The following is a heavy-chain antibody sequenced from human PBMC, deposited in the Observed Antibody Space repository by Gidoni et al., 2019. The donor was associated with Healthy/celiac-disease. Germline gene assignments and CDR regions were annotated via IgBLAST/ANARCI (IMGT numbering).Heavy chain of an antibody. CDR3: VRVWEPPGAPVDY. CDR1: GFTFSSYW. CDR2: INSDGRST. D-gene: IGHD1-26*01. Sequence: EVQLVESGGGLVQRGGSLRLSCEASGFTFSSYWMHWVRQGPGKGLVWVSRINSDGRSTTYADSVKGRFTISRDNAKNTLYLQMNSLRAEDTAVYYCVRVWEPPGAPVDYWGQGTLVTVSS. J-gene: IGHJ4*02. V-gene: IGHV3-74*01.